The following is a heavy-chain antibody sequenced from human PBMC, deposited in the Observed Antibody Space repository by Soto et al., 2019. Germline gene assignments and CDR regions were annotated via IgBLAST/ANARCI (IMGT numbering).Heavy chain of an antibody. Sequence: QVQLVQSGAEVKKPGSSVKVSCKASGGTFSSYAISWVRQAPGQGLEWMGGIIPIFGTANYAQKFQGRVTITADKSTSTAYMELSSLRSEDTAVYYCARSDSSSWYPTPGYYYYGMDVWGQGTTVTVSS. J-gene: IGHJ6*02. CDR1: GGTFSSYA. CDR2: IIPIFGTA. D-gene: IGHD6-13*01. V-gene: IGHV1-69*06. CDR3: ARSDSSSWYPTPGYYYYGMDV.